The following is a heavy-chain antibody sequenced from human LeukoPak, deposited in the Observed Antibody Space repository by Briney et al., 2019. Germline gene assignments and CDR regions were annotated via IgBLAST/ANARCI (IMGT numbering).Heavy chain of an antibody. CDR3: ARVAAAENWFDP. Sequence: PSETLSLTCTVSGGSISSGDYYWSWIRQPPGKGLEWIGYIYYSGSTYYNPSLKSRVTISVDTSKNQFSLKLSPVTAADTAVYYCARVAAAENWFDPWGQGTLVTVSS. CDR2: IYYSGST. D-gene: IGHD6-13*01. V-gene: IGHV4-30-4*01. J-gene: IGHJ5*02. CDR1: GGSISSGDYY.